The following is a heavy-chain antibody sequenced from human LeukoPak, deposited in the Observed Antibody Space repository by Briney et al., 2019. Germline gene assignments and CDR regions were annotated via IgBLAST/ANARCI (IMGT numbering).Heavy chain of an antibody. J-gene: IGHJ4*02. CDR1: GFTFSSNW. CDR2: ISIDGGDT. D-gene: IGHD3-10*01. Sequence: GGSLRLSCAASGFTFSSNWMHWVRQAPGKGLVWVSRISIDGGDTGYADSVKGRFTVSRDNAKDTLYLQMNSLRVEDTAVYYCARGPYYAAGSFDYWGQGTLVTVSS. V-gene: IGHV3-74*01. CDR3: ARGPYYAAGSFDY.